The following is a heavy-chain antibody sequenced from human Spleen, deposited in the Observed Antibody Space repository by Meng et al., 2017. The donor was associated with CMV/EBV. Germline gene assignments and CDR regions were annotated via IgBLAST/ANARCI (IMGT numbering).Heavy chain of an antibody. J-gene: IGHJ4*02. CDR2: IIPTLGIA. V-gene: IGHV1-69*10. CDR1: GGTFSNYA. Sequence: SVKVSCKASGGTFSNYAVTWVRQAPGQGLEWMGGIIPTLGIANHAQKFQGRVTITADKSTSTAYMELSSLRSEDTAVYNCASVFVSMVRGVIITPPPPFQYWGQGTLVTVSS. D-gene: IGHD3-10*01. CDR3: ASVFVSMVRGVIITPPPPFQY.